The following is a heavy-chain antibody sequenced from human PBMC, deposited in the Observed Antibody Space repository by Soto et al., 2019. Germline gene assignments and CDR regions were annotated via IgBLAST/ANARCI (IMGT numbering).Heavy chain of an antibody. D-gene: IGHD6-19*01. CDR2: ISGYNGNT. Sequence: GASVKVSCKASGYTFTNYGISWVRQAPGQGLEWMGWISGYNGNTKYAQKLQGRVTMTTDTSTSTAHMELRSLRSDDTAVYYCARDPLKYSSGWEDYWGQGTRVTVS. J-gene: IGHJ4*02. CDR1: GYTFTNYG. V-gene: IGHV1-18*04. CDR3: ARDPLKYSSGWEDY.